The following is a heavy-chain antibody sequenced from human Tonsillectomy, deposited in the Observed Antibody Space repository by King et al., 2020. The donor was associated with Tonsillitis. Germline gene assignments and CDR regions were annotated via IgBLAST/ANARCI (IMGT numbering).Heavy chain of an antibody. CDR2: ISWNSGSI. CDR3: AKALVDYGGTRGAFDI. D-gene: IGHD4-23*01. Sequence: VQLVESGGGLVQPGRSLRLSCAASGFTFDDYAMHWVRQAPGKGLEWVSGISWNSGSIGYADSVKGRFTISRDNAKNSLYLQMNSLRAEDTALYYCAKALVDYGGTRGAFDIWGQGKMVTVSS. CDR1: GFTFDDYA. V-gene: IGHV3-9*01. J-gene: IGHJ3*02.